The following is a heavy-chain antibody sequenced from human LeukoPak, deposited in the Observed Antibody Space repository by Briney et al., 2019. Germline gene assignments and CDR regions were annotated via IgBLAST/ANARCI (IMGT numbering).Heavy chain of an antibody. D-gene: IGHD3-22*01. J-gene: IGHJ4*02. CDR2: IKQDGSEK. CDR1: GFTFSSYW. CDR3: ARVDDHYDSSQPPPDY. Sequence: GGSLRLSCAASGFTFSSYWMSWARQAPGKGLEWVANIKQDGSEKYYVDSVKGRFTISRDNAKNSLYLQMNSLRAEDTAVYYCARVDDHYDSSQPPPDYWGQGTLVTVSS. V-gene: IGHV3-7*01.